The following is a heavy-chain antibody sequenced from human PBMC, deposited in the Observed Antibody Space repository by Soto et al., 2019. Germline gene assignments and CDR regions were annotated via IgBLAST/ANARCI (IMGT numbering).Heavy chain of an antibody. CDR3: ARRGIAVAGLDY. CDR2: ISYDGSTK. D-gene: IGHD6-19*01. Sequence: LRLSCAASGFTFSSYGMHWVRQAPGKGLEWVAVISYDGSTKYYADSVRGRFTISRDNAKNSLYLQMNSLRDEDTAVYYCARRGIAVAGLDYWGQGTLVTVSS. CDR1: GFTFSSYG. J-gene: IGHJ4*02. V-gene: IGHV3-30*03.